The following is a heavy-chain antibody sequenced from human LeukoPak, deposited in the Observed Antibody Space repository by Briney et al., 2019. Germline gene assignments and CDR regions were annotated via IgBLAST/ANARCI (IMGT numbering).Heavy chain of an antibody. V-gene: IGHV3-21*01. CDR2: ISSSSRYI. CDR1: GFTFSSYS. J-gene: IGHJ4*02. Sequence: GGSLRLSCAASGFTFSSYSMNWVRQAPGKGLEWVSSISSSSRYISYADSVKGRFTISRDNAKNSLYLQMNSLRAEDTAVYYCARDLEGYDPYWGQGTLVTVSS. CDR3: ARDLEGYDPY. D-gene: IGHD5-12*01.